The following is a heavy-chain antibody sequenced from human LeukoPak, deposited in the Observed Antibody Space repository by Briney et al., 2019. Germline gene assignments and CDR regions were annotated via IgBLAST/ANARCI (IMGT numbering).Heavy chain of an antibody. CDR3: ARDGDSGWSLSH. Sequence: GSLRLSCAASGFTFSSYSMNWVRQAPGKGLEWVSSISSSSSYIYYADPVKGRFTISRDNAEKSLYLQMNSLRAEDTALYYCARDGDSGWSLSHWGQGTLVTVSS. CDR2: ISSSSSYI. V-gene: IGHV3-21*01. CDR1: GFTFSSYS. D-gene: IGHD6-13*01. J-gene: IGHJ1*01.